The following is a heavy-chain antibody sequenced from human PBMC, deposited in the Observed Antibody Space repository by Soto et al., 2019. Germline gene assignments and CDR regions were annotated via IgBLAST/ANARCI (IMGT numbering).Heavy chain of an antibody. D-gene: IGHD2-2*01. V-gene: IGHV3-11*06. Sequence: QVQLVESGGGLVKPGGSLRLSCAASGFTFSDYYMSWIRQAPGKGLEWVSYISSSSSYTNYADSVKGRFTISRDNAKNSLYLQMNSLRAEDTAVYYCARGDQLLDYTRAAYYWGQGTLVTVSS. CDR2: ISSSSSYT. J-gene: IGHJ4*02. CDR3: ARGDQLLDYTRAAYY. CDR1: GFTFSDYY.